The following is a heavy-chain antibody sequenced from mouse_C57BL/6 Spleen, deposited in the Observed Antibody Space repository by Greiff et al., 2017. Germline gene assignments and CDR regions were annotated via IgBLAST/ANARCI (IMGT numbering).Heavy chain of an antibody. Sequence: VKLVESGPELVKPGASVKISCKASGYAFSSSWMNWVKQRPGKGLEWIGRIYPGDGDTNYNGKFKGKATLTADKSSSTAYMQLSSLTSEDSAVYFCARYYYGSSAWYFDVWGTGTTVTVSS. V-gene: IGHV1-82*01. J-gene: IGHJ1*03. CDR2: IYPGDGDT. CDR3: ARYYYGSSAWYFDV. CDR1: GYAFSSSW. D-gene: IGHD1-1*01.